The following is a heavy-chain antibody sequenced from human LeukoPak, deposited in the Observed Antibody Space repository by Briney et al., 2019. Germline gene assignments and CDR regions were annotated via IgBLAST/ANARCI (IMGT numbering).Heavy chain of an antibody. CDR3: AKGYNYAYEY. CDR1: GFTVSSSY. CDR2: IYSGGST. D-gene: IGHD5-18*01. V-gene: IGHV3-53*01. Sequence: PGGSLRLSCADSGFTVSSSYMSWVRQAPGKGLEWVSLIYSGGSTYYAASVKGRFTISRDNSKNTLYLQTNSLRPEDTAVYYCAKGYNYAYEYWGQGTLVTVSS. J-gene: IGHJ4*02.